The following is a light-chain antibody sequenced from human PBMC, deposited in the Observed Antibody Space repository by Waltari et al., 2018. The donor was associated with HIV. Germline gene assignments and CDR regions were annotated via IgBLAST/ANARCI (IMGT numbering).Light chain of an antibody. J-gene: IGLJ2*01. Sequence: QSVLTQPPSVSAAPGQKVTIPCSGSNSPIGTNYVSWYQQLPGTAPKLLIYDNNKRPSGIPDRFSGSKSGTSATLGITGLQTGDEADYYCGSWDSSLSGVVFGGGTKLTVL. CDR2: DNN. CDR3: GSWDSSLSGVV. CDR1: NSPIGTNY. V-gene: IGLV1-51*01.